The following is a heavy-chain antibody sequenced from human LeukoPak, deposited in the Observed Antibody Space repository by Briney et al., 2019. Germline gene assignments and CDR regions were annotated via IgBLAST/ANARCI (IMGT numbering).Heavy chain of an antibody. V-gene: IGHV3-23*01. D-gene: IGHD3-16*02. J-gene: IGHJ4*02. CDR1: GFTFSSYS. CDR3: AKDRVTFGGVIVPYYFDY. CDR2: INYSGRDT. Sequence: GGSLRLSCAASGFTFSSYSMTWVRQAPGKGLDWVSVINYSGRDTFYADSVKGRFTISRDNSKNTLYLEMNSLRAEDTAVYYCAKDRVTFGGVIVPYYFDYWGQGTLVTVSS.